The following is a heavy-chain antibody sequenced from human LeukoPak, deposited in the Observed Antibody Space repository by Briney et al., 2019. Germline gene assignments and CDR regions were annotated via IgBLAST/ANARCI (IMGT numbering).Heavy chain of an antibody. CDR3: ASTYYDILTGHSTGAFDI. CDR2: IYYGGST. J-gene: IGHJ3*02. CDR1: GGSVSSYY. D-gene: IGHD3-9*01. V-gene: IGHV4-59*02. Sequence: KSSETLSLTCTVSGGSVSSYYLSWIRQPPGKGLEWIGYIYYGGSTNYNPSFKSRVTISADTSKNSLYLQMNSLRAEDTALYYCASTYYDILTGHSTGAFDIWGQGTMVTVSS.